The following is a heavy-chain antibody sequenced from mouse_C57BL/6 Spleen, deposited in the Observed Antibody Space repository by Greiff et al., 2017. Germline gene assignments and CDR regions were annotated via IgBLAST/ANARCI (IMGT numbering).Heavy chain of an antibody. J-gene: IGHJ1*03. CDR2: INPSSGYT. V-gene: IGHV1-4*01. Sequence: QVQLQQSGAELARPGASVKMSCKASGYTFTSYTMHWVKQRPGQGLEWIGYINPSSGYTKYNQKYKDKATLTADKSSRPAYMQLSSLTSEDSAVYYCARYGNYPYWYFDVWGTGTTVTVSS. D-gene: IGHD2-1*01. CDR3: ARYGNYPYWYFDV. CDR1: GYTFTSYT.